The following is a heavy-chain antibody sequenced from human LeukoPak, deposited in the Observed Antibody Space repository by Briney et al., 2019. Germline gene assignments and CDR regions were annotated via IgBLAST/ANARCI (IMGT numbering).Heavy chain of an antibody. V-gene: IGHV1-2*02. Sequence: ASVKVSCKASGYTFTSYYMHWVRQAPGQGLEWMGWINPNSGGTNYAQKFQGRVTMTRDTSISTAYMELSRLRSDDTAVYYCARDGKNRYSSGWYLWYFDYWGQGTLVTVSS. J-gene: IGHJ4*02. CDR2: INPNSGGT. CDR1: GYTFTSYY. D-gene: IGHD6-19*01. CDR3: ARDGKNRYSSGWYLWYFDY.